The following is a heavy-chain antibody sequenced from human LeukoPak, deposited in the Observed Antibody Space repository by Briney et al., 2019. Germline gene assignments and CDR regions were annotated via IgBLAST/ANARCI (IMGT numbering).Heavy chain of an antibody. CDR1: GGSISSYY. D-gene: IGHD3-3*01. V-gene: IGHV4-59*01. CDR2: IYYSGST. Sequence: SETLSLTCTVSGGSISSYYWSWIRQPPGKGLEWIGYIYYSGSTNYNPSLKSRVTISVDTSKNQFSLKLRSVTAADTAVYYCARAAGGYYDFWSGYWYMDVWGKGTTVTVSS. J-gene: IGHJ6*03. CDR3: ARAAGGYYDFWSGYWYMDV.